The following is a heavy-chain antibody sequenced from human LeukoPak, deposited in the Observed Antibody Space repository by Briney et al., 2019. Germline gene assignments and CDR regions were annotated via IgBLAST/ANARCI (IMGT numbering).Heavy chain of an antibody. CDR3: ARDSREYYYYYGMDV. J-gene: IGHJ6*02. D-gene: IGHD2-2*01. CDR2: ISAYNGNT. V-gene: IGHV1-18*01. CDR1: GYTLTSYG. Sequence: ASVKVSCKASGYTLTSYGISWVRQAPGQGFEWMGWISAYNGNTNYAQKLQGRVTMTTDTSTSTAYMELRSLRSDDTAVYYCARDSREYYYYYGMDVWGQGTTVTVSS.